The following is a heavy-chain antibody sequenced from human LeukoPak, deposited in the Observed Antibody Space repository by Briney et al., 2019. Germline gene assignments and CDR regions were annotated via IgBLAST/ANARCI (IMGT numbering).Heavy chain of an antibody. CDR2: IKQDGSEK. D-gene: IGHD2-15*01. V-gene: IGHV3-7*01. J-gene: IGHJ4*02. CDR1: GFTFSSYW. Sequence: GGSLRLSCAASGFTFSSYWMSWVRQAPGKGLEWVANIKQDGSEKYYVDSVKGRFTISRDNAKNSLYLQMNSLRAEDTAVYYCVRDRGYSTYDYWGQGTLASVSS. CDR3: VRDRGYSTYDY.